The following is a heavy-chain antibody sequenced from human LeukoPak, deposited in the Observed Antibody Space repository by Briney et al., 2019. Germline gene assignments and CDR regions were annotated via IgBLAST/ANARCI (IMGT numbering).Heavy chain of an antibody. D-gene: IGHD6-6*01. CDR1: GGSISSYH. CDR3: ARHSSSSRGWFDP. CDR2: IYYSGST. Sequence: MASETLSLTCTVSGGSISSYHWSWIPQPPGKGLEWIGYIYYSGSTNYNPSLKSRVTISVDTSKNQFSLKLRSVTAADTAVYYCARHSSSSRGWFDPWRQGTLVTVSS. J-gene: IGHJ5*02. V-gene: IGHV4-59*08.